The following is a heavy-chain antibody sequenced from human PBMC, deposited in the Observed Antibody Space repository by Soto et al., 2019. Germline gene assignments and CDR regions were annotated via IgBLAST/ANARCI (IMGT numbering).Heavy chain of an antibody. CDR1: GGTFSSYA. J-gene: IGHJ6*02. CDR3: ASPAGMVTAMRGGMDV. V-gene: IGHV1-69*01. Sequence: QVQLVQSGAEVKKPGSSVKVSCKASGGTFSSYAISWVRQAPGQGLEWMGGIIPIFGTANYAQKFQGRVTITADESTSTAYMELGSLRSEDTAVYYCASPAGMVTAMRGGMDVWGQGTTVTVSS. D-gene: IGHD2-21*02. CDR2: IIPIFGTA.